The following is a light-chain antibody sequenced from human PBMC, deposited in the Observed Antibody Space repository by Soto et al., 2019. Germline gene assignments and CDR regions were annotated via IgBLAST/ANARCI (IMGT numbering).Light chain of an antibody. CDR1: QSLSEW. J-gene: IGKJ1*01. V-gene: IGKV1-5*01. CDR3: QQYKSYFWT. Sequence: DIQMTQTPSTLSASVGDTVTITSRASQSLSEWLAWYQQKPGKAPKLLIYDASSLERGVPSRFSGSGSGTEFTLTISSLQPDDFAIYYCQQYKSYFWTFGQGTRV. CDR2: DAS.